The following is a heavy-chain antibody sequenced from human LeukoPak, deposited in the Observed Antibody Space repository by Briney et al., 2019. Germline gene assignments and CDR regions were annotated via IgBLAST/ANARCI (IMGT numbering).Heavy chain of an antibody. J-gene: IGHJ6*02. CDR3: ARERAGILTGSMDV. D-gene: IGHD3-9*01. V-gene: IGHV3-30-3*01. CDR2: ISYDGSNK. CDR1: GFTFSSYA. Sequence: GGSLRLSCAASGFTFSSYAMHWVRQAPGKGLEWVAVISYDGSNKYYADSVKGRFTISRDNAKNTLYLQMNSLRAEDTAVYYCARERAGILTGSMDVWGQGTTVTVSS.